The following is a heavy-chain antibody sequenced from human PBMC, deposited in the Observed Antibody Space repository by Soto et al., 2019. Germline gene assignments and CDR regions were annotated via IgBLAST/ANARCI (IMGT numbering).Heavy chain of an antibody. J-gene: IGHJ6*02. D-gene: IGHD2-15*01. CDR1: GGTFSSYA. V-gene: IGHV1-69*01. CDR2: IIPIFGTA. CDR3: ASSRGYCSGGSCYSSGMDV. Sequence: QVQLVQSGAEVKKPGSSVKVSCKASGGTFSSYAISWVRQAPGQGLEWMGGIIPIFGTANYAQKFQGRVTITADESTSTGYKELSSLRSEDTAVYSCASSRGYCSGGSCYSSGMDVWGQGTTVTVSS.